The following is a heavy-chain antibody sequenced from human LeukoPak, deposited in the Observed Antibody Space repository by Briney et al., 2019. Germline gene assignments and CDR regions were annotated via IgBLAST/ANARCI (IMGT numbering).Heavy chain of an antibody. D-gene: IGHD1-26*01. V-gene: IGHV1-3*01. Sequence: GTSVKVSCKASGYTFTSYAMHWVRQAPGQRLEWMGWINAGNGNTKYSQKFQGRVTITRDTSASTAYMELSSLRSEDTAVYYCARVGRSGSYHFYYYYGMDVWGQGTTVIVSS. J-gene: IGHJ6*02. CDR3: ARVGRSGSYHFYYYYGMDV. CDR1: GYTFTSYA. CDR2: INAGNGNT.